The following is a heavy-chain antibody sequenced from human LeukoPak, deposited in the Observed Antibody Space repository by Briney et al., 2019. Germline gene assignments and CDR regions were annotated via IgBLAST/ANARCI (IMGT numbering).Heavy chain of an antibody. J-gene: IGHJ4*02. CDR1: GFSFTTYW. CDR3: ARDKGTSYLSSFDY. V-gene: IGHV3-30*03. Sequence: GGSLRLSCAASGFSFTTYWTTWVRQAPGKGLQWVAVISYDGSNKFYADSVKGRFTISRDNSKNTLYLQMNSLRAADTAVYYCARDKGTSYLSSFDYWGQGTLVTVSS. D-gene: IGHD6-6*01. CDR2: ISYDGSNK.